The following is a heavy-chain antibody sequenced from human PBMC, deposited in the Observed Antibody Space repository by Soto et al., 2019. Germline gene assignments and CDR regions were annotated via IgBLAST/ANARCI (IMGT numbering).Heavy chain of an antibody. J-gene: IGHJ1*01. V-gene: IGHV1-46*01. CDR3: ARVFIVGATPRYLLAF. D-gene: IGHD1-26*01. Sequence: ASVKVSCKASGYTFTSYYMHWVRQAPGQGLEWMGIINPSGGSTSYAQKFQGRVTMTRDTSTSTVYMELSSLRSEDTAVYYCARVFIVGATPRYLLAFCGQGSLVPGSS. CDR2: INPSGGST. CDR1: GYTFTSYY.